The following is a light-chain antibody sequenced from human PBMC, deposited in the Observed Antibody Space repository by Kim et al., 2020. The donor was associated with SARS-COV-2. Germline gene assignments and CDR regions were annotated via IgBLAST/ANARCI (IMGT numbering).Light chain of an antibody. CDR3: NSRGSSGNHVV. CDR2: GKN. CDR1: SLRSYY. V-gene: IGLV3-19*01. Sequence: SSELTQDPAVSVALGQTVRITCQGDSLRSYYASWYQQKPGQAPVLVIYGKNNRPSGIPDRFSGSSSGNTASLTFTGAQAEDEADYYCNSRGSSGNHVVFG. J-gene: IGLJ2*01.